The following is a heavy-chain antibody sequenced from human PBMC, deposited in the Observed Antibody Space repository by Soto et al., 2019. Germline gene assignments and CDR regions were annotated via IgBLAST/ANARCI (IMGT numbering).Heavy chain of an antibody. V-gene: IGHV3-23*01. CDR1: GFTFSSYA. J-gene: IGHJ4*02. CDR3: AKRSSASTFAY. CDR2: ISGSDDST. Sequence: EVQLLESGGGLVQPGESLRLSCAASGFTFSSYAMSWVRQAPGKGLEWVSVISGSDDSTYYADSVKGRFTISRDNSKNTLDLQMNSLTAEDTAVYYCAKRSSASTFAYWGQGTLVTVSS. D-gene: IGHD6-6*01.